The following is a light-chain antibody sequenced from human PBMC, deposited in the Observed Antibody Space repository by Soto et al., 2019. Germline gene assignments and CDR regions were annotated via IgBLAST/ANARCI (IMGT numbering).Light chain of an antibody. CDR1: QSVSSN. Sequence: EIVMTQSPATLSVSPGERATLSCRASQSVSSNLAWYQQKPGQAPRLLIYGASTRATGIPARFSGSGSGTEFTLTISSLQSADVAVYYCQQYNNWPYTFGQGTKLEIK. V-gene: IGKV3-15*01. CDR2: GAS. J-gene: IGKJ2*01. CDR3: QQYNNWPYT.